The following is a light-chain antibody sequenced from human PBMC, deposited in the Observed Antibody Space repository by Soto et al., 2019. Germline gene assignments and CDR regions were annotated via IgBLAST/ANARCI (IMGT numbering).Light chain of an antibody. V-gene: IGKV3-20*01. Sequence: EIVLTQSPGTLSLSPGERATLSCRANQSVDSSYLAWYQQKAGQAPRLLMYGASNRATGIPDRFRGSGSGTDFTLTISRLEPEDFAVYYCQQYASSVMYAFGQGTKLEIK. J-gene: IGKJ2*01. CDR3: QQYASSVMYA. CDR1: QSVDSSY. CDR2: GAS.